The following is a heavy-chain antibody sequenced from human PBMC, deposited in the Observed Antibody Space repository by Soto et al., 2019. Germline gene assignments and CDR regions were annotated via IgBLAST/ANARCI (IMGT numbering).Heavy chain of an antibody. CDR1: GFTFSSYS. CDR2: ISSSSTYI. V-gene: IGHV3-21*01. CDR3: AREEIVAPPAYDY. Sequence: GGSLRLSCAASGFTFSSYSMNWVRQAPGKGLEWVSSISSSSTYIKYADSVKGRFTISRDNAKNSLYLQMNSLRAEDTAVYYCAREEIVAPPAYDYWGQGTLVTVSS. J-gene: IGHJ4*02. D-gene: IGHD2-15*01.